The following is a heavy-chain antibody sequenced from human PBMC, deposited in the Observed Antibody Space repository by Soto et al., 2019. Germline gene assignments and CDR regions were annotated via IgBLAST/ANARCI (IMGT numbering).Heavy chain of an antibody. CDR3: ARVGYCSSTSCPNYNAFDI. CDR1: GYTFISYG. D-gene: IGHD2-2*01. CDR2: INPSGGST. J-gene: IGHJ3*02. V-gene: IGHV1-46*01. Sequence: ASVKVSCKASGYTFISYGISWVRQAPGQGLEWMGIINPSGGSTSYAQKFQGRVTMTRDTSTSTVYMELSSLRSEDTAVYYCARVGYCSSTSCPNYNAFDIWGQGTMVTVSS.